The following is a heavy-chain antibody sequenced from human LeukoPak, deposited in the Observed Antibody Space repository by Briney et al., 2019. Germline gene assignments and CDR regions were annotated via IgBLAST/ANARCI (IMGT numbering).Heavy chain of an antibody. J-gene: IGHJ4*02. CDR2: ISGSGDNT. CDR3: AKWKYSNSGIDDY. CDR1: GFTFSSYS. D-gene: IGHD6-6*01. V-gene: IGHV3-23*01. Sequence: HPGGSLRLSCAASGFTFSSYSMNWVRQAPGKGLEWVSVISGSGDNTYYADSVKGRFTISRDNSKNMLYLQMNGLRAEDTAVYYCAKWKYSNSGIDDYWGQGTLVTVSS.